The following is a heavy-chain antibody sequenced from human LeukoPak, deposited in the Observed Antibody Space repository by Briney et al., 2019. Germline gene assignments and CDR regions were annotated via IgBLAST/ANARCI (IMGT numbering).Heavy chain of an antibody. D-gene: IGHD3-10*01. Sequence: SETLSLTCTVSGGSISNYWSWIRQPPGKGLEWIGYIYYSGSTNYNPSLKSRVTISVDTSKNQFSLKLSSVTAADTAVYYCARGYGSGSYYLNYYYYYMDVWGKGTTVTISS. CDR3: ARGYGSGSYYLNYYYYYMDV. CDR1: GGSISNY. J-gene: IGHJ6*03. V-gene: IGHV4-59*01. CDR2: IYYSGST.